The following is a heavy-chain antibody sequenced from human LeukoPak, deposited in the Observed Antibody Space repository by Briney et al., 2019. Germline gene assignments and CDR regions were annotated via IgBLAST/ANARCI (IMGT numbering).Heavy chain of an antibody. J-gene: IGHJ4*02. CDR3: ARGGVRPDY. Sequence: GGSLRLSCAASGFTFGTYYMSWVRQAPGKGLEWVANVKQDGSEKYYVDSVKGRFTISRDNAKNSLYLQMDSLRADDTALYYCARGGVRPDYWGQGTLVTVSS. CDR1: GFTFGTYY. V-gene: IGHV3-7*01. D-gene: IGHD4-23*01. CDR2: VKQDGSEK.